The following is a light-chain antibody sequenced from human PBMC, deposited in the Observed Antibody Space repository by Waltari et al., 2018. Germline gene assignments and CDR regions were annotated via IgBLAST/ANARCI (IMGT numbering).Light chain of an antibody. CDR1: SSDVGGYDY. J-gene: IGLJ2*01. Sequence: QSALTQPRPVSGSPGQSVTISCTGTSSDVGGYDYVSWYQHHPGKAPKPMICDVTKRPSGVPDRFSGSKSGNTASLTISGLQAEDEADYYCCSYAGSYTHVVFGGGTKLTVL. CDR2: DVT. V-gene: IGLV2-11*01. CDR3: CSYAGSYTHVV.